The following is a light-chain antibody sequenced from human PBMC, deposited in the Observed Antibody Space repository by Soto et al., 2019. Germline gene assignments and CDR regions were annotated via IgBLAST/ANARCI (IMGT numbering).Light chain of an antibody. CDR2: GAS. CDR3: QHYNNWPPT. CDR1: QSVSSN. Sequence: EIVMTQSPATLSVSPGERATLSCRASQSVSSNLAWYQQKPGQAPRLLFDGASTRATGIPARFSGSGSGTEFTLAFSSLQSEDFAVYHFQHYNNWPPTFGQGTKV. J-gene: IGKJ1*01. V-gene: IGKV3-15*01.